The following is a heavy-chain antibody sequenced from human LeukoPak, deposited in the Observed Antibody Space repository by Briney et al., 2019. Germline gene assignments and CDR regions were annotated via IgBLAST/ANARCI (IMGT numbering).Heavy chain of an antibody. D-gene: IGHD6-13*01. J-gene: IGHJ4*02. CDR1: GRSISSGGYY. Sequence: KASETLSLTCTVSGRSISSGGYYWSWIRQHPGKGLEWIGYIYYSGSTYYNPSLKSRVTISVDTSKNQFSLKLSSVTAADTAVYYCARYHPRWLDSSSWNFDYWGQGTLVTVSS. CDR3: ARYHPRWLDSSSWNFDY. V-gene: IGHV4-31*03. CDR2: IYYSGST.